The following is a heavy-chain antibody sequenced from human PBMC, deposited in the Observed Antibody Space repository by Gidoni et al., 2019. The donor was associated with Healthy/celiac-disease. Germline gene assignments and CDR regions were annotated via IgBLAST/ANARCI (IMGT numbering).Heavy chain of an antibody. J-gene: IGHJ4*02. CDR1: GFTFSSYS. V-gene: IGHV3-48*02. CDR2: ISSSSSTI. Sequence: EVQLVESGGGLVQPGGSLRLSCAASGFTFSSYSMNWVRQAPGKGLEWVSYISSSSSTIYYADSVKGRFTISRDNAKNSLYLQMNSLRDEDTAVYYCARDREYYDFWSGYRRGGFFDYWGQGTLVTVSS. CDR3: ARDREYYDFWSGYRRGGFFDY. D-gene: IGHD3-3*01.